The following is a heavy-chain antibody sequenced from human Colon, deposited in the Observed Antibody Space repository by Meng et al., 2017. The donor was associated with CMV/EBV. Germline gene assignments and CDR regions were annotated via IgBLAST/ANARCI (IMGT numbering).Heavy chain of an antibody. D-gene: IGHD3-10*01. J-gene: IGHJ4*02. CDR3: ATDTARVRGY. CDR2: ISSSSSTI. CDR1: GFTFSSYS. Sequence: GESLKISCAASGFTFSSYSMNWVRQAPGKGLEWVSYISSSSSTIYYADSVKGRFTIFRDNAKNSLYLQVNSLRVDDTAVYYCATDTARVRGYWGQGTLVTVSS. V-gene: IGHV3-48*04.